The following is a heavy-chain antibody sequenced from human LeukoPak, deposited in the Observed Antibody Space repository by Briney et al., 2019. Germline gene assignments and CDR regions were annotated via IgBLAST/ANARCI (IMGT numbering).Heavy chain of an antibody. Sequence: SETLSLTCTVSGGSISSYYWSWIPQPAGKGLEWIGHISNSGSTNYSPSLKSRVTMSVDTSKNHFSLKLSSVTAADTAVYYCARDNYIVATIDYWGQGTLVTVSS. CDR3: ARDNYIVATIDY. J-gene: IGHJ4*02. CDR1: GGSISSYY. D-gene: IGHD5-12*01. CDR2: ISNSGST. V-gene: IGHV4-4*07.